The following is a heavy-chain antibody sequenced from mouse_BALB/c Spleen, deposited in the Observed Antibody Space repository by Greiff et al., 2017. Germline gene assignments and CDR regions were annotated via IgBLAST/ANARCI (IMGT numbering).Heavy chain of an antibody. D-gene: IGHD2-3*01. V-gene: IGHV5-12-2*01. CDR2: ISNAGGST. J-gene: IGHJ4*01. Sequence: EVQLVESGGGLVQPGGSLKLSCAASGFSFSSYTMSWVRQTPGKRLEWVAYISNAGGSTNYTDTVKGRFTISRDNATSTLYMQMSSLKSEDTAMYYCARQDGYSDCAMDYWGQGTPVTVS. CDR1: GFSFSSYT. CDR3: ARQDGYSDCAMDY.